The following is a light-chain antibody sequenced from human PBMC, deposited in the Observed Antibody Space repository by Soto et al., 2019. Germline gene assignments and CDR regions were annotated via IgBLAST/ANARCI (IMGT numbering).Light chain of an antibody. Sequence: QSALTQPASVSGSPGQSITISCTGTSSDVGSYDAVSWYQQHPGKAPKVMIYEGTKRPSGVSNRFSGSKSGNTASLTISGLQAEDEADYYCCTYARSSPLNYVFGTGTKLTVL. CDR3: CTYARSSPLNYV. V-gene: IGLV2-23*01. CDR1: SSDVGSYDA. J-gene: IGLJ1*01. CDR2: EGT.